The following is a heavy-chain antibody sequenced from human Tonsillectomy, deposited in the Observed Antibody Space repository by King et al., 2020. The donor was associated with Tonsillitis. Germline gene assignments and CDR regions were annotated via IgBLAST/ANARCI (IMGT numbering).Heavy chain of an antibody. Sequence: VQLVESVGGVVQPGRSLRLSCAASGFTFRNYGMHWGGQGPGKGLEWLVVVWYDGGEINYGDSVKGRFTISRENSKNTLYLQMNSLRPEDTAVYFCGGVWAYGSVTYYTLDYGGQGPLAPFS. CDR1: GFTFRNYG. CDR3: GGVWAYGSVTYYTLDY. CDR2: VWYDGGEI. V-gene: IGHV3-33*01. J-gene: IGHJ4*02. D-gene: IGHD3-10*01.